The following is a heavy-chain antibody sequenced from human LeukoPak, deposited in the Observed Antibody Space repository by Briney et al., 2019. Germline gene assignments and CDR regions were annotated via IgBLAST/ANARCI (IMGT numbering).Heavy chain of an antibody. V-gene: IGHV4-38-2*01. CDR1: GYSISSGYY. CDR2: IYHSGST. CDR3: ARDYSNSAYYYYYYMDA. J-gene: IGHJ6*03. Sequence: PSETLSLTCAVSGYSISSGYYWGWIRQPPGKGLEWIGSIYHSGSTYYNPSLKSRVTISVDTSKNQFSLKLSSVTAADTAVYYCARDYSNSAYYYYYYMDAWGKGTTVTVSS. D-gene: IGHD4-11*01.